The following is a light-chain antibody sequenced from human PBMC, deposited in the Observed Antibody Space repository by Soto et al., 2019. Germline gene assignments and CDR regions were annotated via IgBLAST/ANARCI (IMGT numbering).Light chain of an antibody. V-gene: IGLV2-11*01. CDR1: SSDVGGYNY. CDR3: CSYAGSYTWV. Sequence: QSALPQPRSVSGSPGQSVTISCTGTSSDVGGYNYVSWYRQHPGKAPKLMIYDVSKRPSGVPDRFSGSKSGNTASLTISGLQAEDEADYYCCSYAGSYTWVFVTGTKLTVL. CDR2: DVS. J-gene: IGLJ1*01.